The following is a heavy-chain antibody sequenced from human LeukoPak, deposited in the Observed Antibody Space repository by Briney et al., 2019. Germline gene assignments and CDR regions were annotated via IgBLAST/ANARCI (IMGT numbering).Heavy chain of an antibody. CDR1: GFTFSSYS. V-gene: IGHV3-21*01. Sequence: PGGSLRLSCAASGFTFSSYSMNWVRQAAGKGLEWVSSISSSSSYIYYADSVKGRFTISRDNAKNSLYLQMNSLRAEDTAVYYCARSLCIMITFGGVTHDAFDIWGQGTMVTVSS. CDR3: ARSLCIMITFGGVTHDAFDI. J-gene: IGHJ3*02. D-gene: IGHD3-16*01. CDR2: ISSSSSYI.